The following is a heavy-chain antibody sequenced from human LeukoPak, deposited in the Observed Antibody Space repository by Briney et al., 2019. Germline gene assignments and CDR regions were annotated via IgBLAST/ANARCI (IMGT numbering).Heavy chain of an antibody. CDR3: ARVEMATIGAFDY. CDR2: ISPGTI. CDR1: GFPFSRHP. J-gene: IGHJ4*02. Sequence: GGSLRLSCAASGFPFSRHPMNWVRQAPGKGLEWVSYISPGTIYYADSVKGRFTISRDNSKNTLYLQMNSLRAEEPAVYYCARVEMATIGAFDYWGQGTLVTVSS. V-gene: IGHV3-48*01. D-gene: IGHD5-24*01.